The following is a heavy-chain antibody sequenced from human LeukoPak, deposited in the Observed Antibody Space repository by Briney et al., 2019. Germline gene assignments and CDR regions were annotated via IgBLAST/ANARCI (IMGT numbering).Heavy chain of an antibody. CDR3: AKDTTYYYDSSGYYPGAFNI. Sequence: PGGSLRLSCAASGFTFSSYATSWVRQAPGKGLEWVSAISGSGGSTYYADSVKGRFTISRDNSKNTLYLQMNSLRAEDTAVYYCAKDTTYYYDSSGYYPGAFNIWGQGTMVTVSS. CDR2: ISGSGGST. J-gene: IGHJ3*02. V-gene: IGHV3-23*01. D-gene: IGHD3-22*01. CDR1: GFTFSSYA.